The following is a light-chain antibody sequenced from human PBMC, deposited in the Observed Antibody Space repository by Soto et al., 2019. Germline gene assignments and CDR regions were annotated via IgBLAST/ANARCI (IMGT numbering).Light chain of an antibody. CDR3: QHYYSAPPT. J-gene: IGKJ4*01. CDR1: QTLLYNSNKKND. Sequence: DIVMTQSPDSLAVSLGEGATINCKSSQTLLYNSNKKNDLAWYQQKPGQPPKLLIYWASTRESGVPDRFSGSGSGTDFTLTISSLQAEDVAVYYCQHYYSAPPTFGGGTKVEVK. CDR2: WAS. V-gene: IGKV4-1*01.